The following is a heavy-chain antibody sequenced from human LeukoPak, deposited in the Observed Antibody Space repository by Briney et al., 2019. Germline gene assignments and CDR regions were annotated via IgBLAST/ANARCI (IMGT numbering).Heavy chain of an antibody. CDR2: VMPLFGTP. Sequence: SVKVSCKASGGTFNNHAISWVRQAPGQGPEWMGGVMPLFGTPSYAQKFQGRVTVITDDSTNTAYMEVSSLRYDDTAIYYCAATDGYIHRHPLYYLDYWGQGTLVIVSS. CDR1: GGTFNNHA. D-gene: IGHD5-24*01. CDR3: AATDGYIHRHPLYYLDY. J-gene: IGHJ4*02. V-gene: IGHV1-69*05.